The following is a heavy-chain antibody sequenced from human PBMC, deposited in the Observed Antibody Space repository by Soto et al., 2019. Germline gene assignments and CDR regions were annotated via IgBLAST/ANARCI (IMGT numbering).Heavy chain of an antibody. Sequence: GGSLRLSCAASGFTFSSYGMHWVRQAPGKGLEWVAVISYDGSNKYYADSVKGRFTISRDNSKNTLYLQMNSLRAEDTAVYYCAKDLDGYNYVYYYGMDVWGQGTTVTVSS. CDR1: GFTFSSYG. V-gene: IGHV3-30*18. CDR2: ISYDGSNK. CDR3: AKDLDGYNYVYYYGMDV. D-gene: IGHD5-12*01. J-gene: IGHJ6*02.